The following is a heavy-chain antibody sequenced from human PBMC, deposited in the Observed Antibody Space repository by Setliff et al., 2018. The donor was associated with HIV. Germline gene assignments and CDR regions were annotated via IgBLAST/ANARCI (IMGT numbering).Heavy chain of an antibody. J-gene: IGHJ4*02. D-gene: IGHD7-27*01. CDR3: ARGPLLAGLGPYFFDY. V-gene: IGHV1-69*13. Sequence: RASVKVSCKASGGTLSNHAITWVRQAPGQGLQWVGGITPLFDTKNYARNFQGRVTITADESTTTAYMELNSLRSEDTAVYYCARGPLLAGLGPYFFDYWGQGTLVTVSS. CDR1: GGTLSNHA. CDR2: ITPLFDTK.